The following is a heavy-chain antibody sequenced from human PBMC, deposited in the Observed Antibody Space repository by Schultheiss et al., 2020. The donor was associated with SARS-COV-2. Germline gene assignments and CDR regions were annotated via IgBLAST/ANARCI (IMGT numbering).Heavy chain of an antibody. CDR1: GGSISSSSYY. J-gene: IGHJ6*02. CDR3: ARVISVDEWFGEFNYGMDV. CDR2: IYYSGST. D-gene: IGHD3-10*01. V-gene: IGHV4-39*07. Sequence: GSLRLSCTVSGGSISSSSYYWGWIRQPPGKGLEWIGSIYYSGSTYYNPSLKSRVTISVDTSKNQFSLKLSSVTAADTAVYYCARVISVDEWFGEFNYGMDVWGQGTTVTVSS.